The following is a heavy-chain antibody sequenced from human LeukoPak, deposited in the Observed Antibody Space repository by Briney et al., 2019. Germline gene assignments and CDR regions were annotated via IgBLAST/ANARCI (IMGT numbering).Heavy chain of an antibody. D-gene: IGHD2-15*01. V-gene: IGHV1-18*01. CDR2: IGTYNANT. CDR3: AKYAWWELSSFDY. J-gene: IGHJ4*02. Sequence: ASVKVSCKASGYTFTNYGISWVRQAPGQGLEWMGWIGTYNANTNYAQNLQGRVTMTTDTSTSTAYMELRSLRSDDTAVYYCAKYAWWELSSFDYWGQGTLVTVSS. CDR1: GYTFTNYG.